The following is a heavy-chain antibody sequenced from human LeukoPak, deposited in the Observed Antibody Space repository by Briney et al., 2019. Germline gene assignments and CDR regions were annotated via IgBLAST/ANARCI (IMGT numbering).Heavy chain of an antibody. D-gene: IGHD6-13*01. CDR1: GGSISSGGYY. Sequence: SETLSLTCTVSGGSISSGGYYWSWIRQQPGKGLEWIGYIYYSGSTYYNPSLKSRVTISVDTSKNQFSLKLSSVTAADTAVYYCARDDIRQLAAFDIWGQGTMVTVSS. J-gene: IGHJ3*02. V-gene: IGHV4-31*03. CDR2: IYYSGST. CDR3: ARDDIRQLAAFDI.